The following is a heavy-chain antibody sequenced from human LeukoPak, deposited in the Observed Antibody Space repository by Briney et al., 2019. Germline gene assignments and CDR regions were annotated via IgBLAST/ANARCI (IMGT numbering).Heavy chain of an antibody. J-gene: IGHJ4*02. V-gene: IGHV3-48*04. CDR2: ISTSSSTK. D-gene: IGHD6-13*01. Sequence: GGSLRLSCAASGFTFSIYSMNWVRQAPGKGLEWISYISTSSSTKYYAGSMKGRLTISRDNAKNSLYLQMSSLRAEDTAVYYCAGGYTSTWPPFDYWGQGTLVTVSS. CDR1: GFTFSIYS. CDR3: AGGYTSTWPPFDY.